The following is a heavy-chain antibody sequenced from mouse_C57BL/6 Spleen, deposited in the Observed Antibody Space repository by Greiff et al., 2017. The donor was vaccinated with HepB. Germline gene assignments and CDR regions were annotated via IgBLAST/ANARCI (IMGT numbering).Heavy chain of an antibody. D-gene: IGHD2-9*01. CDR1: GYTFTDYY. CDR2: INPNNGGT. CDR3: ARGGAYYGYSWFAY. V-gene: IGHV1-26*01. J-gene: IGHJ3*01. Sequence: VQLQQSGPELVKPGASVKISCKASGYTFTDYYMNWVKQSHGKSLEWIGDINPNNGGTSYNQKFKGKATLTVDKSSSTAYMELRSLTSEDSAVYYSARGGAYYGYSWFAYWGQGTLVTVSA.